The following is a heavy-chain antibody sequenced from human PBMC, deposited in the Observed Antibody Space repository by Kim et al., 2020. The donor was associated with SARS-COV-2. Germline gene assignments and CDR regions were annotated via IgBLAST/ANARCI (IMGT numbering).Heavy chain of an antibody. J-gene: IGHJ6*01. V-gene: IGHV3-23*01. Sequence: GGSLRLSCAASGFTFNNYAMNWVRQVPGKGLEWVSAITASGGNSFSADSVKGRFTISRDNSRNTLYLQMNGLRAEDTAVYYCAKRGWGSGSYTSGSGFMDVWGQGTTVTVSS. D-gene: IGHD3-10*01. CDR2: ITASGGNS. CDR1: GFTFNNYA. CDR3: AKRGWGSGSYTSGSGFMDV.